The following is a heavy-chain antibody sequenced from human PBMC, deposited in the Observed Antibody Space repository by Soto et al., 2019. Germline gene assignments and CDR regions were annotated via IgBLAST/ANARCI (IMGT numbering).Heavy chain of an antibody. Sequence: SGNVSCKACVGTFSSYSISWVRQAAGPGLEWMGGIIPIFGTANYAQKFHGRVTITADESTSTAYMELSSLRSEDTAVYYCARATLIAARPIGEAFDIWGQGTMVTVSS. V-gene: IGHV1-69*13. D-gene: IGHD6-6*01. J-gene: IGHJ3*02. CDR2: IIPIFGTA. CDR3: ARATLIAARPIGEAFDI. CDR1: VGTFSSYS.